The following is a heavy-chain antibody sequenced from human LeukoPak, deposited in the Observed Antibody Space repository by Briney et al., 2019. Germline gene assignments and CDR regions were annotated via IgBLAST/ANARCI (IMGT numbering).Heavy chain of an antibody. J-gene: IGHJ4*02. D-gene: IGHD3-16*01. CDR2: INAGNGNT. Sequence: GASVKVSCKASGYTFTSYAMHWVRQAPGQRLEWMGWINAGNGNTKYSQKFQSRVTITRDTSASTAYMELSSLRSEDTAVYYCARARITFGGVIGYWGQGTLVTVSS. V-gene: IGHV1-3*01. CDR3: ARARITFGGVIGY. CDR1: GYTFTSYA.